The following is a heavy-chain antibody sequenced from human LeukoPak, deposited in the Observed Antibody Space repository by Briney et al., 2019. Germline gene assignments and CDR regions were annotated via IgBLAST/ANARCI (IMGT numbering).Heavy chain of an antibody. V-gene: IGHV4-34*01. Sequence: SETLSLTCDVYGGSFSGYYWSWIRQPPEKGLEWIGEINHSGSTNYNPSLKSRVTISVDTSKNQFSLKLSSVTAADTAVYYCARADYYGSGSYLDYWGQGTLVTVSS. J-gene: IGHJ4*02. CDR2: INHSGST. CDR3: ARADYYGSGSYLDY. CDR1: GGSFSGYY. D-gene: IGHD3-10*01.